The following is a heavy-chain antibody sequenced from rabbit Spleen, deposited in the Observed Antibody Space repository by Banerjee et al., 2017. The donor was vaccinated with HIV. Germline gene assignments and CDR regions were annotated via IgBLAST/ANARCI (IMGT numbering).Heavy chain of an antibody. CDR3: ARDTGSSFSSYGMDL. D-gene: IGHD4-2*01. J-gene: IGHJ6*01. CDR1: GVSFSGDSY. V-gene: IGHV1S40*01. Sequence: VESGGGLVKPGASLTLTCKASGVSFSGDSYMCWVRQAPGKGLEWIVCIDAGSSGFTYFATWAKGRFTISTPSSSTVTLHMTSLTAADTATYFCARDTGSSFSSYGMDLWGPGTLVSVS. CDR2: IDAGSSGFT.